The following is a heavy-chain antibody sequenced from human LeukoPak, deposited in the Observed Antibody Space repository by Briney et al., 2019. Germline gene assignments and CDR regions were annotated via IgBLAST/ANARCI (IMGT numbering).Heavy chain of an antibody. CDR2: ISGSGVLRQYT. CDR3: VREKAGFDF. CDR1: GYTFSSHA. Sequence: GGSLRLSCAASGYTFSSHAMNWVRQAPGKGLEWVSVISGSGVLRQYTHYADSVKGRFTISRDNSKNTLYLQMNSLRAEDTALYYCVREKAGFDFWGLGTLVTVSS. D-gene: IGHD6-25*01. J-gene: IGHJ4*02. V-gene: IGHV3-23*01.